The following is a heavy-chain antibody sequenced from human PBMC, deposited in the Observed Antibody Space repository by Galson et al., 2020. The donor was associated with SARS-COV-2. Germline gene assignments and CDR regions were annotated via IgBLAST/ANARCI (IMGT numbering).Heavy chain of an antibody. Sequence: SETLSLTCTVSGGSINSYYWSWIRQPAGKGLEWIGRVYTTGSTNYNPSPKSRITMSADASKNQFSLKLSSVTAADTAVYYCATGGRVFGVVVMDVWGQGTTVIVSS. J-gene: IGHJ6*02. CDR2: VYTTGST. V-gene: IGHV4-4*07. CDR3: ATGGRVFGVVVMDV. CDR1: GGSINSYY. D-gene: IGHD3-3*01.